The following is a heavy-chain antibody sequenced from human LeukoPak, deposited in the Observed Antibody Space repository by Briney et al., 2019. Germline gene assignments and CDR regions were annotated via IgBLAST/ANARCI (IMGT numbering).Heavy chain of an antibody. D-gene: IGHD2-2*02. Sequence: PGGSLRLSCAASGFTFTNHPMNWVRQAPGKGLEWVSYIGGDGVAFYGDSVKGRFTMSKDDARKSLYLQMSSLRVEDTALYYCAKDRANWAIDDWGQGTQVTVSS. CDR3: AKDRANWAIDD. V-gene: IGHV3-69-1*01. CDR2: IGGDGVA. J-gene: IGHJ4*02. CDR1: GFTFTNHP.